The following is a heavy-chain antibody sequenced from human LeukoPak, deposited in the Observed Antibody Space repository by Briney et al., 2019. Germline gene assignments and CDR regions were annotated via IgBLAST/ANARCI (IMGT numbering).Heavy chain of an antibody. J-gene: IGHJ5*02. D-gene: IGHD3-22*01. CDR1: GGSISSSSYY. Sequence: PSETLSLTCTVSGGSISSSSYYWGWIRQPPGKGLEWIGSIYYSGSTYYNPPLKSRVTISVDASKNQFSLKLSSVTAADTAVYYCASQEYYYDSSGYANWFDPWGQGTLVTVSS. CDR2: IYYSGST. V-gene: IGHV4-39*01. CDR3: ASQEYYYDSSGYANWFDP.